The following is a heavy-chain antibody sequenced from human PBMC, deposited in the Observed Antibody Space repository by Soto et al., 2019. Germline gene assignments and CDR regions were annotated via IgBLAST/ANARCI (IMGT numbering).Heavy chain of an antibody. D-gene: IGHD1-26*01. Sequence: EVQLVESGGGLVQPGESLRLSCAASGFTFSYYWMHWVRQAPGKGLVWVSRIHSDGSSTTYADSVKGRFTISRDNARNTVYLQXXSLRVEDTAVYXCARGDRGAFDLWGQGTVVTVSS. V-gene: IGHV3-74*01. CDR2: IHSDGSST. CDR3: ARGDRGAFDL. J-gene: IGHJ3*01. CDR1: GFTFSYYW.